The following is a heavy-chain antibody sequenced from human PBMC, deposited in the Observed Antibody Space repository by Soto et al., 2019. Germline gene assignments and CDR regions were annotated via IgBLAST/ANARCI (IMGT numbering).Heavy chain of an antibody. D-gene: IGHD3-22*01. CDR2: IWYDGSNK. CDR3: ARDPGRSSGYFDY. J-gene: IGHJ4*02. Sequence: GGSLRLSCGASGFTFSSYGMHWVRQAPGKGLEWVAVIWYDGSNKYYADSVKGRFTISRDNSKNTLYLQMNSLRAEDTAVYYCARDPGRSSGYFDYWGQGTLVTVSS. V-gene: IGHV3-33*01. CDR1: GFTFSSYG.